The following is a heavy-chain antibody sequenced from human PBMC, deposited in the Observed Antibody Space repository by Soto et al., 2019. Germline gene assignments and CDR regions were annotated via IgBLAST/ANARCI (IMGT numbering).Heavy chain of an antibody. CDR1: GGSVISGGYY. CDR2: IYYSGST. V-gene: IGHV4-61*08. J-gene: IGHJ5*02. CDR3: AQSFSTSWYDWFDP. Sequence: QVQLQESGPGLVKPSETLSLTCTVSGGSVISGGYYWSWIRQPPGKGLEWIGYIYYSGSTNYNPSPKSRVTISLDTSKNQFSLRLSSVTAADTALYYCAQSFSTSWYDWFDPWGQGTLVTVSS. D-gene: IGHD6-13*01.